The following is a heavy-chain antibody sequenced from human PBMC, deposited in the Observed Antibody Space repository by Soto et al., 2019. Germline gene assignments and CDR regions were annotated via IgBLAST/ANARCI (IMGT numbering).Heavy chain of an antibody. V-gene: IGHV4-39*01. Sequence: PSETLSLTCTVSGGSISGNSYYWGWIRQPPGKGLEWIGSIYYRGDTYYNPSLKSRVTMSVDTSNNQFSLKLSSATAADTAVYYCARHFSSGWVYHYGLDVWGQGTTVS. CDR1: GGSISGNSYY. J-gene: IGHJ6*02. CDR3: ARHFSSGWVYHYGLDV. CDR2: IYYRGDT. D-gene: IGHD6-19*01.